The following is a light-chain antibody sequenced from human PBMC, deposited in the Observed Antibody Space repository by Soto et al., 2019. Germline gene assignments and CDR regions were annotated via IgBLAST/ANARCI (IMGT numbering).Light chain of an antibody. J-gene: IGKJ4*01. V-gene: IGKV1D-16*01. Sequence: DVQMTQSPSSLSASVGDRVTITCRASQDINSYLAWYQQKPGTAPKSLIYAASSLQTGVPSRFSGSASGTDFTLTISNLQPEDSATYYCQQYNIYPLTFGGGTEVEIK. CDR1: QDINSY. CDR2: AAS. CDR3: QQYNIYPLT.